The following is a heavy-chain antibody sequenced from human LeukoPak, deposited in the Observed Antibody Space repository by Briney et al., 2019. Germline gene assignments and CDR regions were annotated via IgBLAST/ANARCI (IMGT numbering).Heavy chain of an antibody. CDR1: GFTFSSYS. V-gene: IGHV3-48*04. CDR2: ISSSSSTV. Sequence: PGGSLRLSCAASGFTFSSYSINWVRQAPGKGLEWVSFISSSSSTVYYADSVKGRFTISRDNAKNSLYLQMNSLRAEDTAVYYCARDQGRTYYYDSDYHPWFDYWGQGTLVTVSP. CDR3: ARDQGRTYYYDSDYHPWFDY. D-gene: IGHD3-22*01. J-gene: IGHJ4*02.